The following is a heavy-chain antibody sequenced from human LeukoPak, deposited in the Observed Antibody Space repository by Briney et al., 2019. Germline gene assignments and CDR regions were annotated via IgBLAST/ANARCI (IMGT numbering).Heavy chain of an antibody. D-gene: IGHD6-13*01. J-gene: IGHJ4*02. CDR3: AREACIAAAGDY. CDR2: INPNSGGT. CDR1: GYTFTGYY. V-gene: IGHV1-2*02. Sequence: ASVKVSCKASGYTFTGYYMHWVRQAPGQGLEWMGWINPNSGGTNYAQKFQGRVTMTRDTSISTAYMELSRLRSDDTAVYYCAREACIAAAGDYWGQGTLVTVSS.